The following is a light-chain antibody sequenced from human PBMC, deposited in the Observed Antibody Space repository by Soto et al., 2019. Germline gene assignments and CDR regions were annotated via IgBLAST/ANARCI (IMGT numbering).Light chain of an antibody. J-gene: IGKJ1*01. CDR2: AAS. Sequence: EIVLTQSPDTLSLSPGERATLFCRASQSVSDRYLAWYQRKPGQAPRLLIYAASSRATGIPDRFSGSGSGTDFTLTISRLEPEDFAVYYCQQYGSSPPTFGQGTKVDI. V-gene: IGKV3-20*01. CDR1: QSVSDRY. CDR3: QQYGSSPPT.